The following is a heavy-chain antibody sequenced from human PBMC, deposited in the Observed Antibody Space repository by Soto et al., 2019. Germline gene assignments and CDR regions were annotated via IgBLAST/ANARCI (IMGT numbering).Heavy chain of an antibody. D-gene: IGHD2-15*01. V-gene: IGHV1-46*01. CDR1: GDTFTSYY. CDR2: INPSGDT. CDR3: ARVYCSGGGCYGIAY. Sequence: QVQLVQSGAEVKKPGASVKISCKASGDTFTSYYMHWVRQAPGQGLEWMGIINPSGDTSYAEKFQCIFTMSRDTSTSTVYMELSSLRSEDTAVYSCARVYCSGGGCYGIAYWGQGPLVTVSS. J-gene: IGHJ4*02.